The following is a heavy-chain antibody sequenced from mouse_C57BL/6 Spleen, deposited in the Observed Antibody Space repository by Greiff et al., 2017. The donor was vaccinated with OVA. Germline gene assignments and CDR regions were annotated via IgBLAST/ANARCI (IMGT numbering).Heavy chain of an antibody. CDR3: TWGLLRGYAMDY. D-gene: IGHD2-3*01. J-gene: IGHJ4*01. Sequence: QVQLQQSGAELVRPGASVTLSCKASGYTFTDYEMHWVKQTPVHGLEWIGAIDPETGGTAYNQKFKGKAILTADKSSSTAYMELRSLTSEDSAVYYCTWGLLRGYAMDYWGQGTSVTVSS. CDR1: GYTFTDYE. V-gene: IGHV1-15*01. CDR2: IDPETGGT.